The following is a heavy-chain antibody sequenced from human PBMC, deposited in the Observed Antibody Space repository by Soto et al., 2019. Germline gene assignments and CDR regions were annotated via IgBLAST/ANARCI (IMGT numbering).Heavy chain of an antibody. J-gene: IGHJ4*02. CDR3: ARGKSGFYSY. V-gene: IGHV4-59*01. D-gene: IGHD1-26*01. CDR2: IYYNGGT. CDR1: GGSISNYY. Sequence: SETLSLTWTVSGGSISNYYWSWIRQPPGKGLEWIGYIYYNGGTNYNPSLKSRVTISADTSKNQFSLNLSSVTAADTAVYYCARGKSGFYSYWGQGTLVTVSS.